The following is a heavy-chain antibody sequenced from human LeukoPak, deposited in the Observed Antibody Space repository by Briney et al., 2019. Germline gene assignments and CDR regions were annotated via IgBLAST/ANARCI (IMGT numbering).Heavy chain of an antibody. CDR2: IYYSGST. CDR3: AGYDLLDYGAHGAFDI. CDR1: GGSISSYY. V-gene: IGHV4-59*12. J-gene: IGHJ3*02. Sequence: SETLSLTCTVSGGSISSYYWSWIRQPPGMGLEWIGYIYYSGSTYYNPSLKSRVTISVDRSKNQFSLKLSSVTAADTAVYYCAGYDLLDYGAHGAFDIWGQGTMVTVSS. D-gene: IGHD4-17*01.